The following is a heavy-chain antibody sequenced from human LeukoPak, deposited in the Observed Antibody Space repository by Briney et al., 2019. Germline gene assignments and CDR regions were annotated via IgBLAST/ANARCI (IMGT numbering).Heavy chain of an antibody. Sequence: ASVKVSCKASGYTFTSYYMHWVRQAPGQGLEWMGIINPSGGSTSYAQKFQGRVTMTRDTSTSTVYMELSSLRSEDTAVYYCARAGVPYDFWSGLSSYWGQGTLVTVSS. J-gene: IGHJ4*02. V-gene: IGHV1-46*01. D-gene: IGHD3-3*01. CDR3: ARAGVPYDFWSGLSSY. CDR2: INPSGGST. CDR1: GYTFTSYY.